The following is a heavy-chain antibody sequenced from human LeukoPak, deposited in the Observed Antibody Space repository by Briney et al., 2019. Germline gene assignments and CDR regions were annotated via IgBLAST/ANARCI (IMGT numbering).Heavy chain of an antibody. CDR2: ISSSSSYI. Sequence: PGGSLRLSCAASGFTFSSYSMNWVRQAPGKGLEWVSSISSSSSYIYYTDSVEGRFTISRDNAKNSLYLQMNSLRAEDTAVYYCARDHSFTVVRGVIDYWGQGTLVTVSS. CDR1: GFTFSSYS. CDR3: ARDHSFTVVRGVIDY. V-gene: IGHV3-21*01. J-gene: IGHJ4*02. D-gene: IGHD3-10*01.